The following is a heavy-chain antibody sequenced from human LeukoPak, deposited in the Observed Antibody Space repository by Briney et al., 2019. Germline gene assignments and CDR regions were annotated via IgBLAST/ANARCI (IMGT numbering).Heavy chain of an antibody. J-gene: IGHJ5*02. CDR2: INHSGST. CDR1: GGSFSGYY. D-gene: IGHD3-10*01. CDR3: ARAEPFRIWFGESAEYNWFDP. Sequence: PSETLSLTCAVYGGSFSGYYWSWIRQPPGKGLEWIGEINHSGSTNYNPSLKSRVTISVDTSKNQFSLKLSSVTAADTAVYYCARAEPFRIWFGESAEYNWFDPWGQGTLVTVSS. V-gene: IGHV4-34*01.